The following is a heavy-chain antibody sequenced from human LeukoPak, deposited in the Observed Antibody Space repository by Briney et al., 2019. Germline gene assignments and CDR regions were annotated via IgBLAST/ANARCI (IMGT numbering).Heavy chain of an antibody. J-gene: IGHJ4*02. CDR1: GYTLTELS. CDR3: ATSVRGYSYGPYYFDY. Sequence: GASVKVSCKVSGYTLTELSMHWVRQAPGKGLEWMGGFDPEDGKTIYAQKFQGRVTMTEDASTDTAYMELSSLRSEDTAVYYCATSVRGYSYGPYYFDYWGQGTLVTDSS. D-gene: IGHD5-18*01. V-gene: IGHV1-24*01. CDR2: FDPEDGKT.